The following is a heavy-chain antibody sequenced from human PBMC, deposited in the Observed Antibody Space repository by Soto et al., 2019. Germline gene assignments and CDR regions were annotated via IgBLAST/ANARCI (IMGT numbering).Heavy chain of an antibody. D-gene: IGHD2-2*01. CDR1: GFTLGDYA. J-gene: IGHJ6*03. Sequence: GGSLRLSCTASGFTLGDYAMSWFRQAPGKGLEWVGFIRSKAYGGTTEYAASVKGRFTISRDDSKSIAYLQMNSLKTEDTAVYYCTRVADPRYCSSTSCYEGDYYYMDVWGKGTTVTVSS. V-gene: IGHV3-49*03. CDR3: TRVADPRYCSSTSCYEGDYYYMDV. CDR2: IRSKAYGGTT.